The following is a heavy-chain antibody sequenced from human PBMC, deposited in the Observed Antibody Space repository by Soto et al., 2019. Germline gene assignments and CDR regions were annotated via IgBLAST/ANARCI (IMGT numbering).Heavy chain of an antibody. Sequence: ASVKVSCKASGYTFTSYGISWVRQAPGQGLEWMGWINAYNGNTNYAQKLQGRVTMTTDTSTSTAYMELRSLRSEDTAVYYCEKAEYDFWSGYSIGTWFDPWGQGTLVTVSS. D-gene: IGHD3-3*01. CDR3: EKAEYDFWSGYSIGTWFDP. V-gene: IGHV1-18*01. CDR2: INAYNGNT. J-gene: IGHJ5*02. CDR1: GYTFTSYG.